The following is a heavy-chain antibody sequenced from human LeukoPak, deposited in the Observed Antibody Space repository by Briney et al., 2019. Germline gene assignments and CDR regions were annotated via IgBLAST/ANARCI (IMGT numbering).Heavy chain of an antibody. V-gene: IGHV3-74*01. Sequence: GGSLRLSCAASGFTFSSYWMHWVRQAPGKGLVWVSRINSDGSSTDYADSVKGRFTISRDNAKNTLYLQMNSLRAEDTAVYYCARRGAVAGTFDYWGQGTLVTVSS. J-gene: IGHJ4*02. CDR1: GFTFSSYW. D-gene: IGHD6-19*01. CDR3: ARRGAVAGTFDY. CDR2: INSDGSST.